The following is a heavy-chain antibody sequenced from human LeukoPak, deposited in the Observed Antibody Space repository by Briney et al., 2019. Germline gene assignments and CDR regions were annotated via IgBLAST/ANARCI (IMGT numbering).Heavy chain of an antibody. CDR3: ARSNNDGDYLGVGFDY. D-gene: IGHD4-17*01. J-gene: IGHJ4*02. Sequence: AASVKVSCKASGYTFSSYAMYWVRQAPGQGLEWMGWINTNTGNPTYAQGFTGRFVFSLDTSVSTAYLQISSLQAEDTAVYYCARSNNDGDYLGVGFDYWGQGTLVTVSS. CDR2: INTNTGNP. V-gene: IGHV7-4-1*02. CDR1: GYTFSSYA.